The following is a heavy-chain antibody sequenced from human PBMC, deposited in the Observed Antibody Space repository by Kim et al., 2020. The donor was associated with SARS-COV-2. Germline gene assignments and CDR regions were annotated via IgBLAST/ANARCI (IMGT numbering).Heavy chain of an antibody. CDR2: IKQDGSEK. Sequence: GGSLRLSCAASGFTFSRYWMSWVRQAPGKGLEWVANIKQDGSEKYYVDSVKGRFTISRDNAKNSLYLQMNSLRAEDTAVYYCASALYYYDSSGPAYYFDYWGQGTLVTVSS. CDR3: ASALYYYDSSGPAYYFDY. J-gene: IGHJ4*02. D-gene: IGHD3-22*01. CDR1: GFTFSRYW. V-gene: IGHV3-7*03.